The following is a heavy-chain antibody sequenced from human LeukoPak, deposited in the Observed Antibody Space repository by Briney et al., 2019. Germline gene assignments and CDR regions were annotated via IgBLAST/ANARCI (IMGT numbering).Heavy chain of an antibody. J-gene: IGHJ4*02. D-gene: IGHD4-17*01. Sequence: GGSLRLSCAASGFTFTTYAMSWVRQAPGKGLEWVSAIGGGGGSTYYADSVRGRFTISRDTSKNTLYLQMNSLRAEDTAVYFCATRDPYGDFVSPFDYWGQGTLVTVSS. CDR2: IGGGGGST. CDR3: ATRDPYGDFVSPFDY. V-gene: IGHV3-23*01. CDR1: GFTFTTYA.